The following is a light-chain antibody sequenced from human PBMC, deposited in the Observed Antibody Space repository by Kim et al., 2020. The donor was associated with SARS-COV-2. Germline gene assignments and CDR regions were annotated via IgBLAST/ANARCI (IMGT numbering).Light chain of an antibody. Sequence: VSPGEKGTPARRARQSVSNKLAWYQQKPGQAPRILIYGANTRATGVPARISGGGSGSEFTLTISSLQSDDFAVYYCQQYNNWPSYTFGQGTKLEIK. J-gene: IGKJ2*01. CDR1: QSVSNK. CDR2: GAN. V-gene: IGKV3-15*01. CDR3: QQYNNWPSYT.